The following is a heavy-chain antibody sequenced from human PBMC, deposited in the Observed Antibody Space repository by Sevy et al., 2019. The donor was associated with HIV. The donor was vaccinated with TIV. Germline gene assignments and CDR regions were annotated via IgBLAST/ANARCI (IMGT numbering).Heavy chain of an antibody. CDR2: IFFDGNIK. CDR3: ARESPSDWXLDS. CDR1: GFTFSNYG. V-gene: IGHV3-33*01. D-gene: IGHD6-19*01. J-gene: IGHJ4*02. Sequence: GESLKISCAASGFTFSNYGMHWVRQAPGKGLEWVAAIFFDGNIKYYEDSVKGRFTIFRDNSKNTQYLQMNSLRAEDTAVYYCARESPSDWXLDSWGQGTLVTVSS.